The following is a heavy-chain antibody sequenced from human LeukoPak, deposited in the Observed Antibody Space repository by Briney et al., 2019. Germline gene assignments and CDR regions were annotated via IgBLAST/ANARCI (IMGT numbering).Heavy chain of an antibody. CDR1: GYTFTSYG. CDR3: ARAGGSYSYYFDY. V-gene: IGHV1-18*01. D-gene: IGHD1-26*01. CDR2: ISAYNGNT. Sequence: EASVKVSCKASGYTFTSYGISWVRQAPGQGLEWMGWISAYNGNTNYAQKLQGRVTITADKSTSTAYMELSSLRSEDTAVYYCARAGGSYSYYFDYWGRGTLVTVSS. J-gene: IGHJ4*02.